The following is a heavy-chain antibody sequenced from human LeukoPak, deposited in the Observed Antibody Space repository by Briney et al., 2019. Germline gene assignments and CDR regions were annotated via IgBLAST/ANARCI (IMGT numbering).Heavy chain of an antibody. Sequence: PSETLSLTCSVSSGSIISNNDYWGWIRQPPGKGLEWIATIHYSGRTYYNPSLKSRVTIPVDTSKNQFSLKLSSVTAADTAVYYRARRYRYYFGSGSYYDWFDPWGQGTLVTVSS. CDR1: SGSIISNNDY. V-gene: IGHV4-39*07. CDR3: ARRYRYYFGSGSYYDWFDP. J-gene: IGHJ5*02. D-gene: IGHD3-10*01. CDR2: IHYSGRT.